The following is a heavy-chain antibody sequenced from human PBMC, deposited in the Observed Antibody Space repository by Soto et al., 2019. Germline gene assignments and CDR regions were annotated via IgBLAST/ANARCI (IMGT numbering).Heavy chain of an antibody. D-gene: IGHD1-26*01. CDR2: ISAYNGNT. Sequence: QVQLVQSGAEVKKLGASVKVSCKASGYTFTSYGISWVRQAPGQGLEWMGWISAYNGNTNYAQKLQGRVTMTTDTSTSTAYMELRSLRSDDTAVYYCARDWGSRYSGLYYYYGMDVWGQGTTVTVSS. CDR3: ARDWGSRYSGLYYYYGMDV. J-gene: IGHJ6*02. V-gene: IGHV1-18*01. CDR1: GYTFTSYG.